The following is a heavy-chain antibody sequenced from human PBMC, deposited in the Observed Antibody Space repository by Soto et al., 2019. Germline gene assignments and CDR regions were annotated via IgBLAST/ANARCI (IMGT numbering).Heavy chain of an antibody. J-gene: IGHJ5*02. V-gene: IGHV4-34*01. CDR1: GVSFRCYY. Sequence: LSLPCAVYGVSFRCYYWSWIRQPPGKGLEWIGEINHSGSTNYNPSLKSRVTISVDTSKNQFSLKLSSVTAADTAVYYCARSRGGWFDPWGQGTLVTVSS. CDR3: ARSRGGWFDP. D-gene: IGHD2-2*01. CDR2: INHSGST.